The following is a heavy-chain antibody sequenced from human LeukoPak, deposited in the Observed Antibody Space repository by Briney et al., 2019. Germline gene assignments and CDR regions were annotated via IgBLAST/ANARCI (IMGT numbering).Heavy chain of an antibody. D-gene: IGHD5-18*01. CDR1: GYTFTSYG. J-gene: IGHJ5*02. V-gene: IGHV1-18*01. CDR2: ISAYNGNT. CDR3: ARMAYSYKTNWFDP. Sequence: ASVKVSCKASGYTFTSYGISWVRQAPGQGLEWMGWISAYNGNTNYAQKLQGRVTMTTDTSTSTAYMELRSLRSDDTAVYCCARMAYSYKTNWFDPWGQGTLVTVSS.